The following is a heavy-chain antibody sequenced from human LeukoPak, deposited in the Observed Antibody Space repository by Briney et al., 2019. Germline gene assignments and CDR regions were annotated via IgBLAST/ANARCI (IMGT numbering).Heavy chain of an antibody. D-gene: IGHD5-24*01. J-gene: IGHJ4*02. CDR3: ARGGRWLQSGLNY. Sequence: PSETLSLTCTVSGGSISSYYWSWIRQPPGKGLEWIGYIYYSGSTNYNPSLESRVTISVDTSKNQFSLKLSSVTAADTAVYYCARGGRWLQSGLNYWGQGTLVTVSP. CDR1: GGSISSYY. CDR2: IYYSGST. V-gene: IGHV4-59*01.